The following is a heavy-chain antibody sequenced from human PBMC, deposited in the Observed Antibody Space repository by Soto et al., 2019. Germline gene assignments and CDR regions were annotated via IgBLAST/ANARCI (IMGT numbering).Heavy chain of an antibody. CDR1: GGSISSGGYY. D-gene: IGHD3-3*01. Sequence: LSLTCTVSGGSISSGGYYWSWIRQHPGKGLEWIGYIYYSGSTYYNPSLKSRVTISVDTSKNQFSLKLSSVTAADTAVYYCARSADIKDPTDYDFWSGYYTSYGMDVWGQGTTVTVSS. CDR2: IYYSGST. V-gene: IGHV4-31*03. J-gene: IGHJ6*02. CDR3: ARSADIKDPTDYDFWSGYYTSYGMDV.